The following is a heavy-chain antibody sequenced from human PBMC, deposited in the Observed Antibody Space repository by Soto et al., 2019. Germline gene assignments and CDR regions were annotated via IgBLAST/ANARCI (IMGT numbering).Heavy chain of an antibody. CDR1: GGSISSGDYY. CDR3: ARGGYYDSSGYVDD. J-gene: IGHJ4*02. V-gene: IGHV4-39*07. Sequence: PSETLSLTCAVSGGSISSGDYYWGWIRQPPGKGLEWIGSIYYSGSAYYNPSLKSRVTISVDTSKNQFSLKLSSVTAADTAVYYCARGGYYDSSGYVDDWGQGTLVTVSS. CDR2: IYYSGSA. D-gene: IGHD3-22*01.